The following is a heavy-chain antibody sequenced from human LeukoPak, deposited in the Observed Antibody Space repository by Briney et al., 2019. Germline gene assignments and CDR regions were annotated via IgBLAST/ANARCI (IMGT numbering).Heavy chain of an antibody. CDR3: ARVAMSGIGSDDF. CDR2: INPNSGGT. Sequence: GASVKVSCKASGYTFTRYYMHWVRQAPGQGLDGMGCINPNSGGTNYAQKFQGRVTMTRDTSISTAYMELSSLKSDDTAVYYCARVAMSGIGSDDFWGQGTLVTASS. CDR1: GYTFTRYY. V-gene: IGHV1-2*02. D-gene: IGHD1-26*01. J-gene: IGHJ4*02.